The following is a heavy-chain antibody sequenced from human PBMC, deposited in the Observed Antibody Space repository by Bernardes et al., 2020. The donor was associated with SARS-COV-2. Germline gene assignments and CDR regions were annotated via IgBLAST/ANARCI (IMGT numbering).Heavy chain of an antibody. CDR1: GFTFSSYG. J-gene: IGHJ4*02. CDR3: ARDARNGYSYDGRFVGVVTAIPDY. D-gene: IGHD2-21*02. Sequence: GGSLRLSCAASGFTFSSYGMHWVRQAPGKGLEWVAVISYDGSNKYYADSVKGRFTISRDNSKNTLYLQMNSLRAEDTAVYYCARDARNGYSYDGRFVGVVTAIPDYWGQGTLVTVSS. V-gene: IGHV3-30*03. CDR2: ISYDGSNK.